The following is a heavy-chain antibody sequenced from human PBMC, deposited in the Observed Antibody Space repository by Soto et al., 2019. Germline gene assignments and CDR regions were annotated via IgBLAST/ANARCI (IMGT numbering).Heavy chain of an antibody. D-gene: IGHD6-6*01. CDR2: ISAYNGNT. CDR1: GYTFTSYG. J-gene: IGHJ6*02. CDR3: ARDGIIAARPDRDYYYYYGMDV. Sequence: ASVKVSCKASGYTFTSYGISWVRQAPGQGLEWMGWISAYNGNTNYAQKLQGRVIMTTDTSTSTAYMELRSLRSDDTAVYYCARDGIIAARPDRDYYYYYGMDVWGQGTTVTVSS. V-gene: IGHV1-18*01.